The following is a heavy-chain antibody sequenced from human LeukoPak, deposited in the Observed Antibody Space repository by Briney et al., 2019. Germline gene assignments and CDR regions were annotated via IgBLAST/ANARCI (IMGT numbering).Heavy chain of an antibody. CDR2: ISAYNGNT. CDR1: GYTFTSYG. J-gene: IGHJ4*02. D-gene: IGHD3-3*01. Sequence: GASVKVSCKASGYTFTSYGISWVRQAPGQGLEWMGWISAYNGNTNYAQKLQGRVTMTTDTSTSTAYMELRSLRSDDTAVYYCARDNRGRGTRRCDFWSGYSNFDYWGQGTLVTVSS. V-gene: IGHV1-18*01. CDR3: ARDNRGRGTRRCDFWSGYSNFDY.